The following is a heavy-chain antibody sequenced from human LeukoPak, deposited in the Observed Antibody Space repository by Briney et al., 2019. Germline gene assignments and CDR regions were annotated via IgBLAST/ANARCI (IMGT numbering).Heavy chain of an antibody. Sequence: GGSLRLSCTASGFTFGDYAMSWVRQAPGKGLEWVGFIRSKAYGGTTEYAASVKGRFTISRDDSKSIAYLQMNSLKTEDTAVYYCTREGDYYDSSGYSLHWGQGTLVTVSS. CDR3: TREGDYYDSSGYSLH. CDR2: IRSKAYGGTT. CDR1: GFTFGDYA. D-gene: IGHD3-22*01. J-gene: IGHJ4*02. V-gene: IGHV3-49*04.